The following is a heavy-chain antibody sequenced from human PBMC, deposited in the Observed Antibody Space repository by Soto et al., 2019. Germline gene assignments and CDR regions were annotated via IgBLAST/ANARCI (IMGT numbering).Heavy chain of an antibody. Sequence: GESLKISCKGSGYSFTSYWIGWVRQMPGKGLEWMGIICPGDSDTTYSPSFQGRVTFAADKSINTAYLQWSSLQASDTGMYYCARSYDSAILNAFDVWGQGTMVTVSS. J-gene: IGHJ3*01. CDR1: GYSFTSYW. D-gene: IGHD3-10*01. CDR2: ICPGDSDT. CDR3: ARSYDSAILNAFDV. V-gene: IGHV5-51*01.